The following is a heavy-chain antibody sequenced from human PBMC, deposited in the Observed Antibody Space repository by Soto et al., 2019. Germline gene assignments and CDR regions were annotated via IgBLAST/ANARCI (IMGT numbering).Heavy chain of an antibody. CDR2: IYSSGNT. D-gene: IGHD2-8*01. V-gene: IGHV4-59*12. CDR1: GGSISGYY. Sequence: SETLSLTCTVSGGSISGYYWTWIRQPPGKGLEWIGYIYSSGNTYYNPSLKSRVTISVDTSKNQFSLKLSSVTAADTAVYYCARGLMVYAKDGGNYYYYYGMDVWGQGTTVTVSS. J-gene: IGHJ6*02. CDR3: ARGLMVYAKDGGNYYYYYGMDV.